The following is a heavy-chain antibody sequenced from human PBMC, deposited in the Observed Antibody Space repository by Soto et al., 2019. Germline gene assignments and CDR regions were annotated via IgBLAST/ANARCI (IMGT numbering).Heavy chain of an antibody. CDR1: GGSISNFY. CDR3: ARTVLGPDLLADSFVDYYYYMDV. J-gene: IGHJ6*03. D-gene: IGHD3-9*01. Sequence: SETLSLTCTVSGGSISNFYWSWIRQPPGKGLEWIGYVYYTGSTSYNPSLKRRVTFSADSSRGQFSLRLNSVTAADTAVYYCARTVLGPDLLADSFVDYYYYMDVCGQGTTVTVSS. V-gene: IGHV4-59*08. CDR2: VYYTGST.